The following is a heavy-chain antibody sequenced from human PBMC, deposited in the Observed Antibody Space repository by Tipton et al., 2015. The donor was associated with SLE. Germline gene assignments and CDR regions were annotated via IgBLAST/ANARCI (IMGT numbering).Heavy chain of an antibody. CDR1: GASVASSGYS. D-gene: IGHD4-17*01. CDR2: VSHTGSN. CDR3: VSLGLYGDFDC. V-gene: IGHV4-39*07. J-gene: IGHJ4*02. Sequence: LRLSCSVSGASVASSGYSWGWIRQPPGKALEWIGHVSHTGSNYSDPSIKSRVSQSLSTSENQFSLRLTSLTAADTAMYYCVSLGLYGDFDCWGQGPLVTVSS.